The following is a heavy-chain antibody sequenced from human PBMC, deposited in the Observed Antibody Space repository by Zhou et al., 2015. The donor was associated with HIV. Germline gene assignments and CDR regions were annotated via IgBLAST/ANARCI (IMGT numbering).Heavy chain of an antibody. CDR1: GYTFTSSG. V-gene: IGHV1-18*01. Sequence: QVHLVQSGAEVKKPGASVKVSCKASGYTFTSSGISWVRQAPGQGLEWMGWIAAYNGNTHHAQKLQGRVTLTTDTSTSTAYMELGSLRSDDTAVYYCASRQQPYYYGMDVWGQGTTVTVSS. J-gene: IGHJ6*02. CDR3: ASRQQPYYYGMDV. D-gene: IGHD6-13*01. CDR2: IAAYNGNT.